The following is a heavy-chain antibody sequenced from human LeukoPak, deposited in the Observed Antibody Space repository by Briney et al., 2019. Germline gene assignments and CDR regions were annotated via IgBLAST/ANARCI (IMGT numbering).Heavy chain of an antibody. CDR3: AKPIDSSGYYVFDY. Sequence: PGGSLRLSCAASGFTFSSYAMSWVRQAPGKGLEWVSVISGSGGSTYYADSVKGRFAISRDNSKNTLYLQMNSLRAEDTAVYYCAKPIDSSGYYVFDYWGQGTLVTVSS. D-gene: IGHD3-22*01. V-gene: IGHV3-23*01. J-gene: IGHJ4*02. CDR2: ISGSGGST. CDR1: GFTFSSYA.